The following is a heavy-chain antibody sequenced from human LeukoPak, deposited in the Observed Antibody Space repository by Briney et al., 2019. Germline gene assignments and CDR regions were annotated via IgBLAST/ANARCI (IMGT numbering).Heavy chain of an antibody. CDR2: IYYTGTT. CDR3: ARHKAGYSSSWYYFDY. V-gene: IGHV4-59*08. Sequence: PSETLSLTCTVSRGSISTYYWSWVRQPPGKGLEWIAYIYYTGTTDYNPSLKSRVTISVDTSKNQFSLKLSSVTAADTAVYYCARHKAGYSSSWYYFDYWGQGTLVTVSS. J-gene: IGHJ4*02. D-gene: IGHD6-13*01. CDR1: RGSISTYY.